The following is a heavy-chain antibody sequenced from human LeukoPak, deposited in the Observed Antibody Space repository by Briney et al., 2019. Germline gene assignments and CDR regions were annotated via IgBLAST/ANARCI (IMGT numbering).Heavy chain of an antibody. J-gene: IGHJ4*02. CDR3: VRGEILLWFGEPFHY. CDR1: VYNVSSNTAA. D-gene: IGHD3-10*01. Sequence: WPTLSLTCAISVYNVSSNTAAWNWIRQSPSRGLEWLGGTYYMTKWYNDYAVSVKSRIIINADTSRNQFPLQLNSVTPEDTAVYYCVRGEILLWFGEPFHYWGQGTLVPLFS. CDR2: TYYMTKWYN. V-gene: IGHV6-1*01.